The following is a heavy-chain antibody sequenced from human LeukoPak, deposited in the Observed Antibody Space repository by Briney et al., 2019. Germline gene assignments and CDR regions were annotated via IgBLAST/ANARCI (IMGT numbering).Heavy chain of an antibody. CDR2: IYSGGST. J-gene: IGHJ4*02. D-gene: IGHD3-10*01. Sequence: PGGSLRLSCAASGFTVSSNYMSWVRQAPGKRLEWVSVIYSGGSTYYADSVKGRFTISRDNSKNTLYLQMNSLRAEDTAVYYCASTSRVRGVIIRDYWGQGTLVTVSS. CDR1: GFTVSSNY. CDR3: ASTSRVRGVIIRDY. V-gene: IGHV3-53*01.